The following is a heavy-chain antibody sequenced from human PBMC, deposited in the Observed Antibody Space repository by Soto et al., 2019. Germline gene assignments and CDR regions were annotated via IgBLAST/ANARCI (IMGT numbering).Heavy chain of an antibody. J-gene: IGHJ4*02. D-gene: IGHD3-10*01. CDR3: AKERDPYYYNSGREKGY. CDR1: GFTFSSYA. Sequence: GGSLRLSCAASGFTFSSYAMSWVRQAPGKGLEWVSGISGGGLNTFYADSVRGRFTISRDNSKNTLYLQMNSLRAEDTAVYYCAKERDPYYYNSGREKGYWGQGTLVTVSS. V-gene: IGHV3-23*01. CDR2: ISGGGLNT.